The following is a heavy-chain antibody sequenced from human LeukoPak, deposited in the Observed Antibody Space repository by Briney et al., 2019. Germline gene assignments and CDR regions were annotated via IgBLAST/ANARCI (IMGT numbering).Heavy chain of an antibody. V-gene: IGHV3-11*01. Sequence: GGSLRLSCAASGFTFSDYYMSWIRQAPGKGLEWVSYISSSGSTIYYADSVKGRFTISRNNAKNSLYLQMNSLRAEDTAVYYCARDPVKDYGDYGAEFDYWGQGTLVTVSS. D-gene: IGHD4-17*01. J-gene: IGHJ4*02. CDR1: GFTFSDYY. CDR3: ARDPVKDYGDYGAEFDY. CDR2: ISSSGSTI.